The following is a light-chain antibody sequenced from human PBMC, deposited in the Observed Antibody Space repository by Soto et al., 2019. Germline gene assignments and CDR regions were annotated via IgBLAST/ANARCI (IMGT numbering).Light chain of an antibody. CDR2: DDN. CDR3: GSWDSSLSAYV. Sequence: QCLLTQPRSVSAARGQKFPISCSGSISNIGGNSVSWYQQLPGTAPKLLIYDDNKRPSGIPDRFSGSKSGTSATLGITGFQTGDEADYYCGSWDSSLSAYVFGTGTKVTVL. CDR1: ISNIGGNS. J-gene: IGLJ1*01. V-gene: IGLV1-51*01.